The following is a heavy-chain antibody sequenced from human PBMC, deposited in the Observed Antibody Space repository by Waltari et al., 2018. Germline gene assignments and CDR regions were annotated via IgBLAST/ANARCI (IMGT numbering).Heavy chain of an antibody. D-gene: IGHD6-13*01. CDR1: GFTLRSYN. J-gene: IGHJ4*01. V-gene: IGHV3-48*01. CDR2: ISSGIDTI. Sequence: DVQLVESGGGLMQPGGSLRLSCAVSGFTLRSYNMNWVRQAPGKVLGWVSYISSGIDTIYYADSVKGRFTISRDNAQNSLYLEMNSLRGEDTAVYYCARVGPYSTSYYFDTWGQGTLVTVSS. CDR3: ARVGPYSTSYYFDT.